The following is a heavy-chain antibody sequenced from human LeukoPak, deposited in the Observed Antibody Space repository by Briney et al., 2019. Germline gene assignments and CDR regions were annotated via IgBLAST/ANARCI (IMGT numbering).Heavy chain of an antibody. CDR3: AKRDDYSNYWTFSGYYMDV. V-gene: IGHV3-23*01. Sequence: GGSLRLSCAASGFTFSSYAMSWVRQAPGKGLEWVSAISGSGGSTYYADSVKGRFTISRDNSKNTLYLQMNSLRAEDTAVYYCAKRDDYSNYWTFSGYYMDVWGKGTTVTVSS. CDR2: ISGSGGST. D-gene: IGHD4-11*01. CDR1: GFTFSSYA. J-gene: IGHJ6*03.